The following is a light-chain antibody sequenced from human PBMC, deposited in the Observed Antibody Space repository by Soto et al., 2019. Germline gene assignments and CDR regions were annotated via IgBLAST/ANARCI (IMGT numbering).Light chain of an antibody. CDR1: SSNIGNNP. CDR3: AAWDDSLTGSGV. Sequence: QSVLTQPPSAYGTPGQRVTISCSGSSSNIGNNPVNWYQQLPGTAPKLLIYSNSHRPSGVPDRFSGSKSGTSASLAISGLQSEDEADYYCAAWDDSLTGSGVFGGGTKLTVL. V-gene: IGLV1-44*01. CDR2: SNS. J-gene: IGLJ3*02.